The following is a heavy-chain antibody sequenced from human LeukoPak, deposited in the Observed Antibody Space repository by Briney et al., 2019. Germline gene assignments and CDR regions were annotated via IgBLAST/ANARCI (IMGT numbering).Heavy chain of an antibody. CDR1: GGSISSGSYY. Sequence: SETLSLTCTVSGGSISSGSYYWSWIRQPAGKGLEWIGRIYTSGSTNYNPSLKGRVTISVDTSKNQFSLKLSSVTAADTAVYYCASSSIYYYMDVWGKGTTVTVSS. D-gene: IGHD6-6*01. CDR3: ASSSIYYYMDV. J-gene: IGHJ6*03. V-gene: IGHV4-61*02. CDR2: IYTSGST.